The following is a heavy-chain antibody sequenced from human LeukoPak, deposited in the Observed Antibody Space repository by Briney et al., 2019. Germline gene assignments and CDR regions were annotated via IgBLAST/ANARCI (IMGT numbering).Heavy chain of an antibody. V-gene: IGHV1-69*04. D-gene: IGHD6-19*01. CDR3: AREGWDQRDTAAFDH. CDR2: IIPILGIA. J-gene: IGHJ4*02. CDR1: GGTFSSYA. Sequence: SVKVSCKASGGTFSSYAISWVRQAPGQGLEWMGRIIPILGIANYAQKFQGRVTITADKSTSTAYMELSSLRSEDTAVYYCAREGWDQRDTAAFDHWGQGTLVTVSS.